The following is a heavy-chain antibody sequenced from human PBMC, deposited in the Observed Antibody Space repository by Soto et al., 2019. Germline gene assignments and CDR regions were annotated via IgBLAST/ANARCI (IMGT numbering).Heavy chain of an antibody. CDR1: GYTFTSYG. D-gene: IGHD2-2*01. Sequence: GSVKVSCKASGYTFTSYGISWVRQAPGQGLEWMGWISAYNGNTNYAQKLQGRVTMTTDTSTSTAYMELRSLRSDDTAVYYCARGRGVGTSFYGMDVWGQGTTVTVSS. J-gene: IGHJ6*02. CDR2: ISAYNGNT. V-gene: IGHV1-18*01. CDR3: ARGRGVGTSFYGMDV.